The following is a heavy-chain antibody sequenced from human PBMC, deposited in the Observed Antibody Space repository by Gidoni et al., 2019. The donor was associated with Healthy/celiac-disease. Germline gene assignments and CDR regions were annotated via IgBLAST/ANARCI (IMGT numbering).Heavy chain of an antibody. CDR2: INWNGGST. CDR3: ARGNGSYYSGAFDI. J-gene: IGHJ3*02. CDR1: GFTFDDYG. D-gene: IGHD1-26*01. Sequence: EVQLVESGGGVVRPGGSLRLSCAASGFTFDDYGMRWVRQAPGKGLEWVSGINWNGGSTGYADSVKGRFTISRDNAKNSLYLQMNSLRAEDTALYHCARGNGSYYSGAFDIWGQGTMVTVSS. V-gene: IGHV3-20*01.